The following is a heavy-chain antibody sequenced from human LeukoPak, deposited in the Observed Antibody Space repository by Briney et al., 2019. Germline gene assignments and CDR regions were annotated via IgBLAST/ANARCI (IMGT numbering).Heavy chain of an antibody. CDR2: IYYSGST. CDR1: VGSISIGGYY. D-gene: IGHD2-2*01. Sequence: PSQPLSLPCTVSVGSISIGGYYWSWIPQHPGEGLEWIGYIYYSGSTYYNPYLKSRVTISVDTSKNQFSLKLNSVTAADTAVYYCARVRYCSTNRCYDREFDNWGQGTLVTVSS. V-gene: IGHV4-31*03. CDR3: ARVRYCSTNRCYDREFDN. J-gene: IGHJ4*02.